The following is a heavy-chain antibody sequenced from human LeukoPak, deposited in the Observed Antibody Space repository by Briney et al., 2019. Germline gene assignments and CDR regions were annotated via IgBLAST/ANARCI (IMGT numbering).Heavy chain of an antibody. J-gene: IGHJ4*02. Sequence: GGSLRLSCVASGFTFSFYWMGWVREAPGKGLGWVANIKQDGSEKYYVDSVRGRFTISRDNAKNSLSLQMNSLRADDTAVYYCARDEHQYYSESSGRFDYSGQGTLVTVSS. CDR1: GFTFSFYW. CDR2: IKQDGSEK. V-gene: IGHV3-7*04. D-gene: IGHD3-22*01. CDR3: ARDEHQYYSESSGRFDY.